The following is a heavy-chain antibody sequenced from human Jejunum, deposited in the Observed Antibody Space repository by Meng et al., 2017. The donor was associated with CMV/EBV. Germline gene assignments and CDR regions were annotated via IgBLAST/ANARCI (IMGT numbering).Heavy chain of an antibody. V-gene: IGHV3-23*05. J-gene: IGHJ4*02. CDR1: GFTFSDYA. CDR2: IYKNGGST. Sequence: LSCTASGFTFSDYAMTWVRQAPGKGLEWVSSIYKNGGSTYYADSVKGRFTISRDNSKNTLYLQMNSLRAEDTAIYYCVRDNWGLDYWGQGTLVTVSS. D-gene: IGHD1-1*01. CDR3: VRDNWGLDY.